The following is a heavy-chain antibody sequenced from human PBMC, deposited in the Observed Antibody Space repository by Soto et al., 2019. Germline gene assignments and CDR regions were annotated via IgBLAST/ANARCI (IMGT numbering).Heavy chain of an antibody. V-gene: IGHV3-7*04. CDR3: GRDLRDWDSGSYSYDY. CDR1: GFTFGDYA. CDR2: IKQDGGEK. D-gene: IGHD1-26*01. Sequence: GGSLRLSCTASGFTFGDYAMSWVRQAPGKGLEWVANIKQDGGEKYYVDSVKGRFPISRDNAKNSLYLQMNSLRAEDTAVYYCGRDLRDWDSGSYSYDYWGQGTLVTVSS. J-gene: IGHJ4*02.